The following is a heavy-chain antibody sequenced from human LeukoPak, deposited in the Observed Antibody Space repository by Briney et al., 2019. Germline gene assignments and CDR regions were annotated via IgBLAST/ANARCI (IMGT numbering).Heavy chain of an antibody. CDR3: AREYCSGGSCYGDFDY. CDR2: IYYSGST. J-gene: IGHJ4*02. Sequence: PSETLSLTCTVSGGSISSSSYYWGWIRQPPGKGLEWIGSIYYSGSTYYNPSLKSRGTISVDTSKNQFSLKLSSVTAADTAVYYCAREYCSGGSCYGDFDYWGQGTLVTVSS. D-gene: IGHD2-15*01. CDR1: GGSISSSSYY. V-gene: IGHV4-39*07.